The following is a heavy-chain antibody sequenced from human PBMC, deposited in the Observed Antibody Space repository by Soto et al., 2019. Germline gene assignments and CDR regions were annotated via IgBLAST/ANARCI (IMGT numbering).Heavy chain of an antibody. D-gene: IGHD3-3*01. V-gene: IGHV3-33*01. J-gene: IGHJ4*02. CDR3: ARAEWLLSHLDY. CDR2: IWYDRSNK. Sequence: GGSLRLSCAASGFTFSSYGMHWVRQAPGKGLEWVAVIWYDRSNKYYADSVKGRFTISRDNSKNTLYLQMNSLRAEDTAVYYCARAEWLLSHLDYWGQGTLVTVSS. CDR1: GFTFSSYG.